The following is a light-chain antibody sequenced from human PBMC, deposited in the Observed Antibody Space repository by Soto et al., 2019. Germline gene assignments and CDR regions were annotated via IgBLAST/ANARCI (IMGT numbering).Light chain of an antibody. CDR3: MQGLQTPPYT. J-gene: IGKJ2*01. V-gene: IGKV2-28*01. CDR2: VGS. Sequence: DIVLTQSPLSLPVTPGEPASISCRSSQSLLHSNGYNYLSWYLQKPGQCPQLLIYVGSNRASGVPDRFSGSESGTDFTLKISRVEAEDVGTYYFMQGLQTPPYTVGQGSKLEIK. CDR1: QSLLHSNGYNY.